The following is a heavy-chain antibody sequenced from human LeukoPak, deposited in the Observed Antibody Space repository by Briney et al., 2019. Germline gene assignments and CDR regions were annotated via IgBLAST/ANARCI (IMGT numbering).Heavy chain of an antibody. CDR1: GYTFTSYD. V-gene: IGHV1-69*13. CDR3: VGFGSSRGFDFEY. CDR2: IIPIFGTA. Sequence: ASVKVSCKASGYTFTSYDINWVRQPTGQGLEWMGGIIPIFGTANYAQKFQGGVTITADESTSTAYMELSSLRSEDTAVYYCVGFGSSRGFDFEYWGQGTLVTVSS. J-gene: IGHJ4*02. D-gene: IGHD6-6*01.